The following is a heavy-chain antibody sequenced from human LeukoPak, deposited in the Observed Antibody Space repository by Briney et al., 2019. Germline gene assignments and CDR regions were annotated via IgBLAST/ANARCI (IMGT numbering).Heavy chain of an antibody. Sequence: PSETLSLTCTVSGGSISSYYWSWIRQPAGKGLGWIGRIYTSGNTNYNPSLKSRVTISVDKSKNQFSLKLSSVTAADTAVYYCARGRGGASFDYWGQGTLVTVSS. CDR2: IYTSGNT. J-gene: IGHJ4*02. CDR1: GGSISSYY. V-gene: IGHV4-4*07. CDR3: ARGRGGASFDY. D-gene: IGHD5-24*01.